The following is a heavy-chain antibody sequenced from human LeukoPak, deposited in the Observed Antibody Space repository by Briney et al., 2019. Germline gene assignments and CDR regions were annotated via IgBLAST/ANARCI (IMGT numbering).Heavy chain of an antibody. V-gene: IGHV4-4*07. CDR3: ARDSGYYDSSGYRHAFDI. J-gene: IGHJ3*02. CDR2: IYTSGSI. Sequence: SETLSLTCTVSGGSISSYYWSWIRQPAGKGLEWIGRIYTSGSINYNPSLKSRVTMSVDTSKSQFSLKLSSVTAADTAVYYCARDSGYYDSSGYRHAFDIWGQGTMVTVSS. CDR1: GGSISSYY. D-gene: IGHD3-22*01.